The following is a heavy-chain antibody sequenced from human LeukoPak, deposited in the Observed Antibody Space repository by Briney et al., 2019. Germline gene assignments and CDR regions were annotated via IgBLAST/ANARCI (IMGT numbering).Heavy chain of an antibody. CDR3: ATKQWLAPPPDS. Sequence: GGSLRLSCAASGFTFSKYWMLWVRQAPGKGLESVSRINTDGTVTTYADSVKGRFTVSRDNADNTMFLQMNSVRDEATAVYYCATKQWLAPPPDSWGQGTPVTVSS. J-gene: IGHJ4*02. CDR1: GFTFSKYW. CDR2: INTDGTVT. D-gene: IGHD6-19*01. V-gene: IGHV3-74*01.